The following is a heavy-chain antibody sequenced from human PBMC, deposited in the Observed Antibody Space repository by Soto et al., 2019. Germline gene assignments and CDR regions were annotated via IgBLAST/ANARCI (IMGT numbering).Heavy chain of an antibody. CDR1: GFTFSSYW. D-gene: IGHD3-22*01. V-gene: IGHV3-74*01. CDR2: INSDGSST. J-gene: IGHJ4*02. Sequence: EVQLVESGGGLVQPGGSLRLSCAASGFTFSSYWMHWVRQAPGKGLVWVSRINSDGSSTSYADSVKGRFTISRDNAQNTLYLQMNSLRAEDTSVYNCALRASYYDSSGYFDYWGEGPLFTVSS. CDR3: ALRASYYDSSGYFDY.